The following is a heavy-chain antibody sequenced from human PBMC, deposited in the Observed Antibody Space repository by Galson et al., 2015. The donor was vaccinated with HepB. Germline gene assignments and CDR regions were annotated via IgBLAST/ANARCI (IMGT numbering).Heavy chain of an antibody. CDR3: ARTGGWLQPRVWYFDL. V-gene: IGHV3-13*04. J-gene: IGHJ2*01. CDR2: IGTAGDT. D-gene: IGHD5-24*01. CDR1: GFAFSSYD. Sequence: SLRLSCAASGFAFSSYDMHWVRQATGKGLEWVSAIGTAGDTYYPGSVKGRFTISRDNAKNSLYLQMNSLRAGDTAVYYCARTGGWLQPRVWYFDLWGRGTLVTVSS.